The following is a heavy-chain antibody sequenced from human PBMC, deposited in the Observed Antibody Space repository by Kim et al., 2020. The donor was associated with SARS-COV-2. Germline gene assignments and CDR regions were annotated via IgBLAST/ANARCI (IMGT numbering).Heavy chain of an antibody. CDR2: ISGSGGTT. CDR1: GFTFSSYA. CDR3: AKDAEEVRGVMFFINWFDP. D-gene: IGHD3-10*01. J-gene: IGHJ5*02. V-gene: IGHV3-23*01. Sequence: GGSLRLSCAASGFTFSSYAMNWVRQAPGKGLEWVSGISGSGGTTYYADSVKGRFTISRDNSKNTLYLQMNSLRAEDTAVYFCAKDAEEVRGVMFFINWFDPWGQGTLVTVSS.